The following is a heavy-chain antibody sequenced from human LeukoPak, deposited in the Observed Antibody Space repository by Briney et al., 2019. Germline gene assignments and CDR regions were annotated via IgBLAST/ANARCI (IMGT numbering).Heavy chain of an antibody. J-gene: IGHJ5*02. V-gene: IGHV1-18*01. CDR2: ISAFNSNT. CDR1: GYTFTSYG. D-gene: IGHD3-9*01. Sequence: GASVKVSCKASGYTFTSYGISWVRQAPGQGLEWMGWISAFNSNTNYAQKLQGRVTMTTDTSTSTVYMELRSLRSDDTAVYYCARVYELRYFDWLLRSGSLFDPWGQGTLVTVSS. CDR3: ARVYELRYFDWLLRSGSLFDP.